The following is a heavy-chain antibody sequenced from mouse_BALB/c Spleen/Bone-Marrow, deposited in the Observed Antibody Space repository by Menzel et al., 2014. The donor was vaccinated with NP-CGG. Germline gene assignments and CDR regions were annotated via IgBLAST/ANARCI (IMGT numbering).Heavy chain of an antibody. J-gene: IGHJ2*01. Sequence: VQLQQSGAELVRPGALVKLSCKASGFNIXDYYMHWVKQRPEQGLEWIGWIDPENGNTIYDPKFQGKASITADTSSNTAYLQPSSLTSEDTAVYYCAMITTYWGQGTTLTVSS. CDR3: AMITTY. CDR1: GFNIXDYY. V-gene: IGHV14-1*02. D-gene: IGHD2-4*01. CDR2: IDPENGNT.